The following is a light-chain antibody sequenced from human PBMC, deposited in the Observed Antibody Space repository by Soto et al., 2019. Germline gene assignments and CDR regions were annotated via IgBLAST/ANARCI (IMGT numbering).Light chain of an antibody. CDR2: DAS. CDR1: QSVSSY. V-gene: IGKV3-11*01. J-gene: IGKJ4*01. CDR3: PQHNSYPLT. Sequence: VVSQSPSTLSLSPGERATLSCRASQSVSSYLAWYQQKPGQAPRLLIYDASNRATGIPARFSGSGSGTEFTLTISSLQPEDFATYYCPQHNSYPLTFAGGTKVDI.